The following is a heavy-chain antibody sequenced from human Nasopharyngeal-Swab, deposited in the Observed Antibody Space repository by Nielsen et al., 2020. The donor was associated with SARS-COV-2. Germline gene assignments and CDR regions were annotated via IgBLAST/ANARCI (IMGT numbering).Heavy chain of an antibody. D-gene: IGHD7-27*01. CDR2: INHSGST. J-gene: IGHJ6*03. V-gene: IGHV4-34*01. Sequence: GSLRLSCAVYGGSFSADYWGWIRQPPGRGLEWIGEINHSGSTNYNPSLKSRVTISVDPSKNQFSLRLSSVTAADTAVYYCARGLSGIVPSPILGLGPYYYDYMDVWGKGTTVTVS. CDR3: ARGLSGIVPSPILGLGPYYYDYMDV. CDR1: GGSFSADY.